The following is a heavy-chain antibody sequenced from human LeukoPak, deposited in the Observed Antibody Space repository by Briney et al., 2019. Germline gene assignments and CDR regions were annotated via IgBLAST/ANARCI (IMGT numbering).Heavy chain of an antibody. CDR3: ARAHTSSWYMDY. V-gene: IGHV3-30-3*01. CDR2: ISYDGSNK. Sequence: GGSLRLSCAASGFTFSSYAMHWVRQAPGKGLEWVAVISYDGSNKYYADSVKGRFTISRDNSKNTLYLQMSSLRAEDTAVYYCARAHTSSWYMDYWGQGTLVTVS. J-gene: IGHJ4*02. CDR1: GFTFSSYA. D-gene: IGHD6-13*01.